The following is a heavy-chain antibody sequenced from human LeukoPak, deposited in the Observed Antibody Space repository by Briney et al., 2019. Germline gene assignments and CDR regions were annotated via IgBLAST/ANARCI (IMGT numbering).Heavy chain of an antibody. CDR1: GYSFTSYW. J-gene: IGHJ3*01. D-gene: IGHD2-21*02. CDR2: IYPGDSET. V-gene: IGHV5-51*01. Sequence: GESLKISCKGSGYSFTSYWIGWVRQMPGKGLEWMGTIYPGDSETRYSPSLQGQVTISVDKFISTAYLQWSSLKASDTAMYYCANLIGGDFAFDVWGQGTMVTVSS. CDR3: ANLIGGDFAFDV.